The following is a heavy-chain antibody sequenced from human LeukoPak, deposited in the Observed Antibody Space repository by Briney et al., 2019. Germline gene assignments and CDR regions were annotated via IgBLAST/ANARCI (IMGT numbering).Heavy chain of an antibody. Sequence: GESLKISCKGSGYSFTSYWIGWVRQMPGKGLEWMGIIYPGDSDTRYSPSFQGQVTISADKAVSTAYLQWSSLKASDPAMYYCARLPYYYDSSAQGTSWYFDLWGRGTLVTVSS. V-gene: IGHV5-51*01. CDR2: IYPGDSDT. D-gene: IGHD3-22*01. CDR1: GYSFTSYW. J-gene: IGHJ2*01. CDR3: ARLPYYYDSSAQGTSWYFDL.